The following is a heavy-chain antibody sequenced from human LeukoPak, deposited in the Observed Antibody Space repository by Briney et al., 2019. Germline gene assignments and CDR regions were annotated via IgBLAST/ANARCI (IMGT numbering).Heavy chain of an antibody. CDR3: ARGLWFGDSLFDY. J-gene: IGHJ4*02. CDR1: GYTFSSYG. Sequence: ASVKVSCKASGYTFSSYGISWVRQAPGQGLEWMGWINTNTGNPTYAQGFTGRFVFSLDTSVSTAYLQISSLKAEDTAVYYCARGLWFGDSLFDYWGQGTLVTVSS. V-gene: IGHV7-4-1*02. D-gene: IGHD3-10*01. CDR2: INTNTGNP.